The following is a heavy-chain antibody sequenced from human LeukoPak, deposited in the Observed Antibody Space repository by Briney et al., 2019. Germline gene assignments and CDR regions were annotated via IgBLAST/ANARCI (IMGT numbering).Heavy chain of an antibody. J-gene: IGHJ4*02. D-gene: IGHD6-19*01. V-gene: IGHV4-34*01. CDR2: INHSGST. CDR3: ASHSSCWRRSY. CDR1: GGSFSGYY. Sequence: SETLSLTCAVYGGSFSGYYWSWIRQPPGKGLEWIGEINHSGSTNYNPSLKSRVTISVDTSKNQFSLKLSSVTAADTAVYYCASHSSCWRRSYWGQGTLVTVSS.